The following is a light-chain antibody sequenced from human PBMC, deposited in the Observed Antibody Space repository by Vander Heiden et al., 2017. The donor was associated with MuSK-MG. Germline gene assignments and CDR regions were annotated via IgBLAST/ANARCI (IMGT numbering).Light chain of an antibody. CDR2: AAS. Sequence: DLQMTTSPSSLSASVGDRVTITCRAIQGISNYLAWYQQKPGRAPKLLIYAASTLQSGVPARFSGSGSGTDFTLTISSLQPEDVATYYCQKDDSAPCTFGQGTKVEIK. CDR3: QKDDSAPCT. CDR1: QGISNY. J-gene: IGKJ1*01. V-gene: IGKV1-27*01.